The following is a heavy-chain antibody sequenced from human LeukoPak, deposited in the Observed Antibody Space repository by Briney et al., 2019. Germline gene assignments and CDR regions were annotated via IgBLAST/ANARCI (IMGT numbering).Heavy chain of an antibody. V-gene: IGHV3-30*02. D-gene: IGHD3-3*01. CDR1: GFTFSSYG. CDR3: AKDYYDFWSGYYLDAFDI. Sequence: GGSLRLSCAASGFTFSSYGMHWVRQAPGKGLEWVSFIRYDGSNKYYADSVKGRFTISRDNSKNTLYLQMNSLRAEDTAVYYCAKDYYDFWSGYYLDAFDIWGQGTMVTVSS. J-gene: IGHJ3*02. CDR2: IRYDGSNK.